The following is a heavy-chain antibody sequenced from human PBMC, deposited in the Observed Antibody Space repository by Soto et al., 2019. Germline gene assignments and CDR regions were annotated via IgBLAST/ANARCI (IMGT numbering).Heavy chain of an antibody. D-gene: IGHD3-9*01. CDR2: IYYSGST. CDR3: ARDRVFDYEILTGYYNGYYYFDY. Sequence: PSETLSLTCTVSGGSISSSSYYWGWIRQPPGKGLEWIGSIYYSGSTYYNPSLKGRVTISVDTSKNQFSLKLSSVTAADTAVYYCARDRVFDYEILTGYYNGYYYFDYWGQGTLVTVSS. V-gene: IGHV4-39*02. J-gene: IGHJ4*02. CDR1: GGSISSSSYY.